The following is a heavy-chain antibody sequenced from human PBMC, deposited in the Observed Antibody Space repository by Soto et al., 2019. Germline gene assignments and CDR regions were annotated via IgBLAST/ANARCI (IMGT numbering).Heavy chain of an antibody. CDR2: ISYDGSNK. J-gene: IGHJ6*02. D-gene: IGHD5-18*01. V-gene: IGHV3-30*18. Sequence: QVQLVESGGGVVQPGRSLRLSCAASGFTFSRYGMHWVRQAPGKGLEWVAVISYDGSNKYYGDSVKGRFTISRDNSKNTLNLQMNSLRVEDTDVYYCANAADRDMVTHYYGMDVWGQGTTVTVSS. CDR3: ANAADRDMVTHYYGMDV. CDR1: GFTFSRYG.